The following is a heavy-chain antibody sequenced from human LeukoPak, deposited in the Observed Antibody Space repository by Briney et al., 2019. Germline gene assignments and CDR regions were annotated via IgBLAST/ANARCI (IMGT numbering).Heavy chain of an antibody. CDR1: GGSISSYY. D-gene: IGHD5-24*01. CDR2: IYTSGST. V-gene: IGHV4-4*07. J-gene: IGHJ4*02. CDR3: ARGLRSRDGYNYDYFDD. Sequence: KTSETLSLTCTVSGGSISSYYWSWIRQLAGKGLEWIGRIYTSGSTNYNPSLKSRVTMSVDTSKNQFSLKLSSVTAADTAVYYCARGLRSRDGYNYDYFDDWGQGTLVTVSS.